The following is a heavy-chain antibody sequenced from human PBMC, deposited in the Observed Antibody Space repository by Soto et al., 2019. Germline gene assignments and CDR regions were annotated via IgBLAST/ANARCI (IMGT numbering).Heavy chain of an antibody. J-gene: IGHJ5*02. D-gene: IGHD3-10*01. CDR3: VRDHSPMTSGRAGRDWFDP. CDR2: VNVKSGAT. CDR1: EYTFTDYC. Sequence: QAHLVQSGTEVKMPGASVKVSCKASEYTFTDYCLHWLRQAPGQKFEWVGWVNVKSGATNYGHKFHGRVAMTRDTSISTAYMELSGLTSDDTGIYYCVRDHSPMTSGRAGRDWFDPWGQGSLVIVSS. V-gene: IGHV1-2*02.